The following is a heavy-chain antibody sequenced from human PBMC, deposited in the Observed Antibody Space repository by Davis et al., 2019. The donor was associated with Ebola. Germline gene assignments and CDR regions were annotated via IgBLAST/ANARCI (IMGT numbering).Heavy chain of an antibody. CDR2: INWNGDRT. CDR3: VKGSGSYFNYYGMDV. J-gene: IGHJ6*02. Sequence: GESLKISCVASGFTFDDYGMSWVRQAPGKGLEWVSGINWNGDRTGYADSVKGRFTISRDSSKNTLHLQMSSLRAEDMAVYYCVKGSGSYFNYYGMDVWGQGTTVTVSS. D-gene: IGHD3-10*01. CDR1: GFTFDDYG. V-gene: IGHV3-20*04.